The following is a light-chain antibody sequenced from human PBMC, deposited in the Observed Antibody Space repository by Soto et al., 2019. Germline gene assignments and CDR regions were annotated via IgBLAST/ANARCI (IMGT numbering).Light chain of an antibody. Sequence: EIVLTQSPGTLSLSTGERATLSCRASQSVNSNYLAWYQQKLGQAPRLLIYGASSRATGIPDRFSGSGSATDFTLTISRLATEDFAVYYCQQYGSSPLTFGGGTKVDIK. J-gene: IGKJ4*01. CDR1: QSVNSNY. CDR3: QQYGSSPLT. CDR2: GAS. V-gene: IGKV3-20*01.